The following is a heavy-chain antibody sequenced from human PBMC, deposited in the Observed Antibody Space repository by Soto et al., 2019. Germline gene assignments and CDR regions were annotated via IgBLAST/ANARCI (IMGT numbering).Heavy chain of an antibody. CDR1: GGSISSSSYY. V-gene: IGHV4-39*01. J-gene: IGHJ6*02. CDR3: AMTDLDYYYGMDV. Sequence: SETLSLTCTVSGGSISSSSYYWGWIRQPPGKGLERIGSIYYSGSTYYNPSLKSRVTISVDTSKNQFSLKLSSVTAADTAVYYCAMTDLDYYYGMDVWGQGTTVTVSS. CDR2: IYYSGST.